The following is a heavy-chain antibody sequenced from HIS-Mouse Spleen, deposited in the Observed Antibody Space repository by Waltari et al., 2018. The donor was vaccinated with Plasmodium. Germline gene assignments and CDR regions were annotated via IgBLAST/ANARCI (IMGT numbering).Heavy chain of an antibody. Sequence: QVQLQQWGAGLLKPSETLSLTCAVYGGSFSGYYWSWIRQPPGKGLEGIGEINHSGSPNYNPSLTSRVTISVDTAKNQFSLKLSSVTAADTAVYYCARGPGYSSGWYYFDYWGQGTLVTVSS. CDR3: ARGPGYSSGWYYFDY. CDR1: GGSFSGYY. CDR2: INHSGSP. V-gene: IGHV4-34*01. J-gene: IGHJ4*02. D-gene: IGHD6-19*01.